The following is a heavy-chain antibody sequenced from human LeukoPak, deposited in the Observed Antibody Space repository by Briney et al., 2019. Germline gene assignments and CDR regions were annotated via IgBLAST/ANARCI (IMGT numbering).Heavy chain of an antibody. D-gene: IGHD1-26*01. J-gene: IGHJ4*02. CDR1: GFTFSSYA. V-gene: IGHV3-23*01. CDR3: ARDRGSYHRPFDY. CDR2: ISGSGGST. Sequence: GGSLRLSCAASGFTFSSYAMSWVRQAPGKGLEWVSAISGSGGSTYYADSVKGRFTISRDNSKNTLYLQMNSLRAEDTAVYYCARDRGSYHRPFDYWGQGTLVTVSS.